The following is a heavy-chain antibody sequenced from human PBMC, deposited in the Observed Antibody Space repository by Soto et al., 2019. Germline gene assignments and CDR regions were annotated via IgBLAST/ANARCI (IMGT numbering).Heavy chain of an antibody. V-gene: IGHV4-61*01. J-gene: IGHJ4*02. Sequence: PWETLSLTCSVSGGSVSNKTYYWSWIRQPPGKRLEWIGYVYYSGTANYNPSLKSRVTISVDLSKNHFSLRLSSVTTADTALYYCARTTAVPNTLRSRYFFDYWGQGTLVTVSS. CDR1: GGSVSNKTYY. CDR3: ARTTAVPNTLRSRYFFDY. CDR2: VYYSGTA. D-gene: IGHD4-17*01.